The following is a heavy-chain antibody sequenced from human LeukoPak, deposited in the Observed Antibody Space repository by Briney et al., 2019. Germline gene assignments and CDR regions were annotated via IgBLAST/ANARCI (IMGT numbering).Heavy chain of an antibody. V-gene: IGHV4-28*01. CDR1: GYSITSSSW. D-gene: IGHD3-10*02. J-gene: IGHJ4*02. CDR3: ARKENVCYYFDY. CDR2: IYHSGTT. Sequence: SETLSLTCAVSGYSITSSSWWGWIRQPPGKGLEWIGYIYHSGTTYYNPSLQSRVTMSVDTSKNQFSLKLSSVTAVDTAVYYCARKENVCYYFDYWGQGTLVTVSS.